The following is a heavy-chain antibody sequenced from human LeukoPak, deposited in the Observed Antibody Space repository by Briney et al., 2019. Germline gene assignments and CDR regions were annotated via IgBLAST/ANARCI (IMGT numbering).Heavy chain of an antibody. Sequence: PSEPLTLTCAVYGASFSASYWRWIRQSPEKGLEWIGEINNSGSTSYNPSLNSRVIMSVDRSKNQFSLRLTTVTAADTAVYYCARGRYGPRLGNWGQGTLVTVSS. J-gene: IGHJ4*02. V-gene: IGHV4-34*01. CDR3: ARGRYGPRLGN. CDR1: GASFSASY. D-gene: IGHD3-16*01. CDR2: INNSGST.